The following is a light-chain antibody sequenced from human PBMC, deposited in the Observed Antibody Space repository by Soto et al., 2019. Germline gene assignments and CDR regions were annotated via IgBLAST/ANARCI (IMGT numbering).Light chain of an antibody. V-gene: IGKV4-1*01. Sequence: DIVMTQSPDSLAVSLGERATINFKSVQSILHRSNNRNYLAWYQQKPGQPPKLLIYWASTRESGVPDRFSGSGSGTDFTLTISSLRAEDVAVYFCQQYYSSPWTFGQGTKVDI. CDR1: QSILHRSNNRNY. CDR3: QQYYSSPWT. J-gene: IGKJ1*01. CDR2: WAS.